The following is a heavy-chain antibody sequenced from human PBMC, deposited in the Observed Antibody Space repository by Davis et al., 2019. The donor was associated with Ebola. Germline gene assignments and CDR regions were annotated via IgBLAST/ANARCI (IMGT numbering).Heavy chain of an antibody. D-gene: IGHD1-26*01. CDR2: ISAYNGNT. V-gene: IGHV1-18*01. J-gene: IGHJ6*02. Sequence: ASVKVSCKASGYTFTSYGISWVRQAPGQGLEWMGWISAYNGNTNYAQKLQGRVTMTTDTSTSTAYMELRSLRSDDTAVYYCARSYRTLGYYYYGMDVWGQGTTITVSS. CDR1: GYTFTSYG. CDR3: ARSYRTLGYYYYGMDV.